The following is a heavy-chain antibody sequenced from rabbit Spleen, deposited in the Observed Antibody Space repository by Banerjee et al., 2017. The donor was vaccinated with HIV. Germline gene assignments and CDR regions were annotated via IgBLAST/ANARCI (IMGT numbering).Heavy chain of an antibody. J-gene: IGHJ3*01. Sequence: QEQLVESGGGLVQPGGSLKLTCKASGFSFINKHVMCWVRQAPGKGLEWIACMNTRSGEDVYATWAKGRFTISKTSSTTVTLQMTRLTAADTATYFCARDASSSGYYRDTRLDLWGQGTLVTVS. CDR2: MNTRSGED. D-gene: IGHD1-1*01. CDR1: GFSFINKHV. V-gene: IGHV1S45*01. CDR3: ARDASSSGYYRDTRLDL.